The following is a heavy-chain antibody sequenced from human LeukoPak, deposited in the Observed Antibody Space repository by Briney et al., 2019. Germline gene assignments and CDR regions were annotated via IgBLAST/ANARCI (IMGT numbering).Heavy chain of an antibody. CDR1: GFTFSSYA. V-gene: IGHV3-23*01. Sequence: PGGSLRLSCAASGFTFSSYAMSWVRQAPGKGLEWVSAISGSGGSTYYADSVEGRFTISRDNSKNTLYLQMNSLRAEDTAVYYCAKGRSLCDYGVVRDYWGKGTLVTVSS. D-gene: IGHD3-3*01. CDR3: AKGRSLCDYGVVRDY. CDR2: ISGSGGST. J-gene: IGHJ4*02.